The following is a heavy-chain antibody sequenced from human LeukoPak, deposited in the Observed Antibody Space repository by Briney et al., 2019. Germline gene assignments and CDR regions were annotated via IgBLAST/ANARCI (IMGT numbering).Heavy chain of an antibody. V-gene: IGHV1-2*02. J-gene: IGHJ4*02. D-gene: IGHD6-13*01. CDR1: GYTFTDYY. Sequence: ASVKVSCKASGYTFTDYYMHWVRQAPGQGLEWMGWINPDSGGTNYAQRFQGRVTMTRDTSISTAYMELSRLRSDDTAVYYCARGIAAAGKDWGQGTLVTVSS. CDR2: INPDSGGT. CDR3: ARGIAAAGKD.